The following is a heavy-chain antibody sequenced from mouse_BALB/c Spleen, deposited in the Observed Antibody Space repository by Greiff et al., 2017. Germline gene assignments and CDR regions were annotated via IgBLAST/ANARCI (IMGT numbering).Heavy chain of an antibody. CDR1: GYTFTSYW. Sequence: DLVKPGASVKLSCKASGYTFTSYWINWIKQRPGQGLEWIGRIAPGSGSTYYNEMFKGKATLTVDTSSSTAYIQLSSRSSEDSAVYFCARSPRYYEYPWFAYWGQGTLVTVSA. CDR2: IAPGSGST. J-gene: IGHJ3*01. D-gene: IGHD2-4*01. V-gene: IGHV1S41*01. CDR3: ARSPRYYEYPWFAY.